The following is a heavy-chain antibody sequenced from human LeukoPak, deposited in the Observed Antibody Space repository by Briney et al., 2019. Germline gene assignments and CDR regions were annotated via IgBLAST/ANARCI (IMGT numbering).Heavy chain of an antibody. J-gene: IGHJ3*02. CDR3: ARGDIVVVPAAMGAFDI. CDR2: ISSSSSYI. Sequence: GGSLRLSCAASGFTFSSYSMNWVRQAPGKGLEWVSSISSSSSYIYYADSVKGRFTISRDNAKNSLYLQMNSLRAEDTAVYYCARGDIVVVPAAMGAFDIWGQGTRVTVSS. V-gene: IGHV3-21*01. CDR1: GFTFSSYS. D-gene: IGHD2-2*01.